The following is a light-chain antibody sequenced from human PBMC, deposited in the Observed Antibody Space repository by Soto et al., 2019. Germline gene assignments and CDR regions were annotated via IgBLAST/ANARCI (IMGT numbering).Light chain of an antibody. CDR1: QSLVHSDGNTY. Sequence: DIVMTQTPLSSPVTLGQPASISCRSSQSLVHSDGNTYLSWLQQRPGQPPRLLIYQISNRFSGVPDRVSGSGAGTDFTLKISRVEAEDVGVYYCMQATRFPMAFGQGTKLEIK. CDR3: MQATRFPMA. CDR2: QIS. J-gene: IGKJ2*01. V-gene: IGKV2-24*01.